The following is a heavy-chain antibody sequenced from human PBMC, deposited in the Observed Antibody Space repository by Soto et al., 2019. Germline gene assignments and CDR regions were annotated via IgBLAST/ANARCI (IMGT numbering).Heavy chain of an antibody. CDR1: GFTFRSYA. J-gene: IGHJ4*02. D-gene: IGHD5-12*01. Sequence: EVQLVESGGGLVQPGGSLRLSCAASGFTFRSYAMNWVRQAPGKGLEWVSYINSGSSTIYYADSAKGRFSISRDNAKNYLYLQMNRLRDEDTAVYFCVRDRGYTGYDLEYGGQGALVTVSS. CDR3: VRDRGYTGYDLEY. CDR2: INSGSSTI. V-gene: IGHV3-48*02.